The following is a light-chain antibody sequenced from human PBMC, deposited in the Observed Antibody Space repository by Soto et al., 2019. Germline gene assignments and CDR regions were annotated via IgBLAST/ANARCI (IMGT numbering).Light chain of an antibody. CDR3: QQYGSLSWT. J-gene: IGKJ1*01. V-gene: IGKV3-20*01. CDR2: AAS. CDR1: QSVTSSY. Sequence: EIVLTQSPVTLSLSPGERATLSCRASQSVTSSYLAWYQQKPGQAPRLLMYAASSRATGIPDRFSGSGSGTDFTLTISRLEPEDFAVYYCQQYGSLSWTFGQGTEVDI.